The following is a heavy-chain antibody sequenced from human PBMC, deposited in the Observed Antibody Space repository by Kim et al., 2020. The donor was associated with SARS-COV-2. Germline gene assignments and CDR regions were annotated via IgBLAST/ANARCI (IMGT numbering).Heavy chain of an antibody. CDR2: ISYDGSNE. CDR1: GFTFSSYA. CDR3: ARAGYSYGYGGEYYYYGMDV. J-gene: IGHJ6*02. V-gene: IGHV3-30*04. Sequence: GGSLRLSCAASGFTFSSYAMHWVRQAPGKGLEWVAVISYDGSNEYYADSVKGRITISRDNSKNTLYLQMNSLRAEDTAVYYCARAGYSYGYGGEYYYYGMDVWGQGTTVTVSS. D-gene: IGHD5-18*01.